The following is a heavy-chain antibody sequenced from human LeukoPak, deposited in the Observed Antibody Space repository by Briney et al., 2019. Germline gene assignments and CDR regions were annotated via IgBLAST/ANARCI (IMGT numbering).Heavy chain of an antibody. Sequence: PSETLSLTCTVSGGSISSSSYYWGWIRQPPGKGLEWIGSIYYSGSTYYNPSLKSRVTISVDTSKNQFSLKLSSVTAADTAVYYCARTNSRDYYDNPLGYWGQGTLVTVSS. CDR3: ARTNSRDYYDNPLGY. D-gene: IGHD3-22*01. J-gene: IGHJ4*02. CDR2: IYYSGST. V-gene: IGHV4-39*07. CDR1: GGSISSSSYY.